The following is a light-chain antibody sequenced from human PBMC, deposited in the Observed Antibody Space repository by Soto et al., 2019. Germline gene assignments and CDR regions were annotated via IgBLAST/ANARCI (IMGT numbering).Light chain of an antibody. V-gene: IGLV2-14*01. CDR1: SSDVGDYNY. CDR2: EVS. J-gene: IGLJ2*01. CDR3: SSYTRSSTLGVI. Sequence: QSVLAQPASVSGSPGQSISISCTGTSSDVGDYNYVSWYQQHPGKAPKLIIYEVSNRPSGVSTRFSGSKSGNTASLTISGLQAEDEADYFCSSYTRSSTLGVIFGGGTKLTVL.